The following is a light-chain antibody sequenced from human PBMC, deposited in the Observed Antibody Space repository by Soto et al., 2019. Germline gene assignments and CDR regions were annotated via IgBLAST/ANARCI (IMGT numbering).Light chain of an antibody. V-gene: IGLV1-44*01. CDR3: ATWDDSLFGHV. J-gene: IGLJ1*01. CDR2: SND. Sequence: QSVLTQPPSASATPGQRVTISCSGRSSDAGSNTVNWYQQSPGAAPKLLIYSNDQRPSGVPDRFSASKSGTSASLAISGLQSEDEADYYCATWDDSLFGHVFGTGTKVTVL. CDR1: SSDAGSNT.